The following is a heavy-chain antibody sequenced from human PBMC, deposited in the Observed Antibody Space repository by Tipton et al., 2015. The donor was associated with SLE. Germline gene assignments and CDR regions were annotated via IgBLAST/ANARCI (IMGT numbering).Heavy chain of an antibody. Sequence: LSCTVSGGSISSSSYYWGWIRQPPGKGLEWIGSIYYSGSTYYNPSLKSRVTISVDTSKNQFSLKLSSVTAADTAVYYCARDRTMVRGVLDYWGQGTLVTVSS. V-gene: IGHV4-39*07. J-gene: IGHJ4*02. CDR3: ARDRTMVRGVLDY. CDR1: GGSISSSSYY. D-gene: IGHD3-10*01. CDR2: IYYSGST.